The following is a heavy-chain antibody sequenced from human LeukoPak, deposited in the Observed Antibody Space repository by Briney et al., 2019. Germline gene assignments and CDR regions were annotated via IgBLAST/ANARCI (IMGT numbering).Heavy chain of an antibody. CDR2: MNPNSGNT. CDR3: ARESIGGYGFDY. V-gene: IGHV1-8*03. Sequence: GASVKVSCKASGYTFTSYDINWVRQATGQGLEWMGWMNPNSGNTDYLQKFQGRITITRNTSISTAYMELSSLRSDDTAVYYCARESIGGYGFDYWGQGTPVTVAS. J-gene: IGHJ4*02. D-gene: IGHD6-25*01. CDR1: GYTFTSYD.